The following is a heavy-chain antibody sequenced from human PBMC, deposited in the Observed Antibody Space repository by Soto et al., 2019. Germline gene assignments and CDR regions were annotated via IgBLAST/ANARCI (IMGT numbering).Heavy chain of an antibody. Sequence: SETLSLTCTVSGGSISSSSYYWGWIRQPPGKGLEWIGSIYYSGSTYYNPSLKSRVTISVDTSKNQFSLKLSSVTAADTAVYYCARAPGRPVAGEGVYFDYWGQGTLVTVSS. CDR2: IYYSGST. J-gene: IGHJ4*02. V-gene: IGHV4-39*01. CDR1: GGSISSSSYY. D-gene: IGHD1-1*01. CDR3: ARAPGRPVAGEGVYFDY.